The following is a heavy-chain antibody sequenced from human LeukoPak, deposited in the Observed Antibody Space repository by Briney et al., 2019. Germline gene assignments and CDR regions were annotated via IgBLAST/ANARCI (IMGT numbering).Heavy chain of an antibody. CDR2: ICYSGST. V-gene: IGHV4-59*12. Sequence: SETLSLTCTVSGGSISSYYWSWIRQPPGKGLEWIAYICYSGSTNYNPSLKSRVTLSVDTSKNQFSLKLSSVTAADTAVYYCARDSGTTGEVKFDPWGQGTLVTVSS. CDR1: GGSISSYY. CDR3: ARDSGTTGEVKFDP. J-gene: IGHJ5*02. D-gene: IGHD3-10*01.